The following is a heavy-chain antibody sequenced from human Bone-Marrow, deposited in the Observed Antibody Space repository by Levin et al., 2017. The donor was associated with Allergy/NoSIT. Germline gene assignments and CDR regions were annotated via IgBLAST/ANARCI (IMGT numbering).Heavy chain of an antibody. Sequence: PLASVKVSCKASGYTITSYGISWVRQAPGQGLEWMGWISAYNVNTNYAQKLQGRVTMTTDTSTSTAYMELRSLRSDDTAVYYCARVVCTNGACPNPFDYWGQGTLVTVSS. CDR1: GYTITSYG. D-gene: IGHD2-8*01. J-gene: IGHJ4*02. CDR3: ARVVCTNGACPNPFDY. CDR2: ISAYNVNT. V-gene: IGHV1-18*01.